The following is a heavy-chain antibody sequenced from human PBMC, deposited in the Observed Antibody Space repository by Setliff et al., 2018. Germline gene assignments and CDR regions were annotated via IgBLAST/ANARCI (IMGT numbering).Heavy chain of an antibody. CDR3: VRDVAGGSHATYFDY. V-gene: IGHV3-11*04. CDR1: YH. J-gene: IGHJ4*02. Sequence: YHWSWIRQAPGKGLEWVAYISSSGISIDYADSVKGRFIISRDNAKNSLSLQMNSLRVEDTAVYYCVRDVAGGSHATYFDYWGQGTLVTVSS. CDR2: ISSSGISI. D-gene: IGHD1-26*01.